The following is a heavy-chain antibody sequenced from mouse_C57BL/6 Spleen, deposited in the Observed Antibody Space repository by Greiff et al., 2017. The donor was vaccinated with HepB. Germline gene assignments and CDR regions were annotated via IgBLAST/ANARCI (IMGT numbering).Heavy chain of an antibody. CDR3: ARHGDMDY. CDR1: GFTFSDYY. Sequence: EVKLVESGGGLVQPGGSLNLSCAASGFTFSDYYMYWVRQTPEKRLEWVAYISNGGGSTYYPDTVKGRFTISRDNAKNTLYLQMSRLKSEDTAMYYCARHGDMDYWGQGTSVTVSS. CDR2: ISNGGGST. J-gene: IGHJ4*01. V-gene: IGHV5-12*01.